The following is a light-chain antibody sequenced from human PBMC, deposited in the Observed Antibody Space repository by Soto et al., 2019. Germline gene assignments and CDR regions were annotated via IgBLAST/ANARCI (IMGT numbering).Light chain of an antibody. J-gene: IGLJ2*01. CDR1: SSDVGRYKL. Sequence: QSALTQPASVSGSPGQSITISCTGTSSDVGRYKLVSWYQQHPGKAPKLMIYDVTNRPSGVSNRFSGSKSGNTASLTISGLQAEDEPDYYCSSYTTSTTLIFGGGTKLTVL. CDR2: DVT. V-gene: IGLV2-14*03. CDR3: SSYTTSTTLI.